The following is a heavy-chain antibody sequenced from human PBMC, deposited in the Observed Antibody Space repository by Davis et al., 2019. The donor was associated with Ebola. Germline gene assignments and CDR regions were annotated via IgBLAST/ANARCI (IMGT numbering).Heavy chain of an antibody. CDR3: VRQDCRGGGCYFRPFGKGFDQ. D-gene: IGHD2-15*01. V-gene: IGHV4-39*01. J-gene: IGHJ5*02. CDR1: GGSITSSDYF. Sequence: PSETLSLTCIVSGGSITSSDYFWGWIRQPPGKGLEWIGCFYYVGDLYYNPSLKSRVTISIDASRNQFSLRVTSLTAADTAVYYCVRQDCRGGGCYFRPFGKGFDQWGQGTLVTASS. CDR2: FYYVGDL.